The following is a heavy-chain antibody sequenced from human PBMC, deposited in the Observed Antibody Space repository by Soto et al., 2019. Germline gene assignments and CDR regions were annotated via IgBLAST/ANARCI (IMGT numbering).Heavy chain of an antibody. Sequence: GGSLRLSCAASGFTFGSYSMNWVRQAPGKGLEWVSSISSSSSYIYYADSVKGRFTISRDNAKNSLYLQMNSLRAEDTAVYYCARSHVLCRYQPLAYYMYVRAQGTAVTVS. V-gene: IGHV3-21*01. D-gene: IGHD2-2*01. CDR2: ISSSSSYI. J-gene: IGHJ6*03. CDR1: GFTFGSYS. CDR3: ARSHVLCRYQPLAYYMYV.